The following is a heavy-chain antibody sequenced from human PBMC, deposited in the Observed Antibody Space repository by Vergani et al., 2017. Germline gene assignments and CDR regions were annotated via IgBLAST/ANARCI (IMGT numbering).Heavy chain of an antibody. CDR3: AKQELYSSASAARY. J-gene: IGHJ4*02. D-gene: IGHD6-6*01. V-gene: IGHV3-23*01. Sequence: EVQLLESGGGLVQPGGSLRLSCAASGFTFSSYAMSWVRQGPGKGLEWVSAISGRGGSTYYADSVKGRFTISRDNSKNTLYLQMNSLRAEDTAVYYCAKQELYSSASAARYWGQGTLVTVSS. CDR2: ISGRGGST. CDR1: GFTFSSYA.